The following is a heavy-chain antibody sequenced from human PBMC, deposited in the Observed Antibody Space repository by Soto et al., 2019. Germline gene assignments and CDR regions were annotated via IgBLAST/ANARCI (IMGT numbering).Heavy chain of an antibody. V-gene: IGHV5-51*01. D-gene: IGHD6-19*01. CDR1: GYNIISYW. CDR2: IYPGDSDT. CDR3: ARIPIHSSGWYPDY. Sequence: PGLPIRVSSKGSGYNIISYWIGWVRKKTGKGLEWMGIIYPGDSDTRYSPSFQGQVTISADKSISTAYLQWSSLKASDTAMYYCARIPIHSSGWYPDYWGQGTLVTVSS. J-gene: IGHJ4*02.